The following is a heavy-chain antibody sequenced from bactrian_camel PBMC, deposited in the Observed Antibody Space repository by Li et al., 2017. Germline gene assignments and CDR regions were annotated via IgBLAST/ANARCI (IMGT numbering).Heavy chain of an antibody. J-gene: IGHJ4*01. CDR2: LDSANRP. D-gene: IGHD1*01. CDR1: GSPFSTSC. V-gene: IGHV3S53*01. Sequence: HVQLVESGGGSVQAGGSLRLSCAISGSPFSTSCIGWFRHSEGTEREGVAVLDSANRPTYADSVKGRFTISHDNAKNSVDLQMNSLKPDDTAVYYCAATGQMLSVAGCRTQGTQVTVS.